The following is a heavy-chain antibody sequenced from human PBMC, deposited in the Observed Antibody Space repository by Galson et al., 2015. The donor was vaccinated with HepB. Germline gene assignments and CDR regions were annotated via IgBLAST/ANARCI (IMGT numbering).Heavy chain of an antibody. V-gene: IGHV3-53*01. J-gene: IGHJ5*01. Sequence: SLRLSCAPSGLTVSSNEMSWVRQAPGKGLEWVSVIYRDGDTDYADSVKGRFTISRDNSGSTLYLQLNSLRTGDTAVYYCARGAFASEAPRASGWFDSWGQGTLVTVSS. D-gene: IGHD3-3*02. CDR1: GLTVSSNE. CDR2: IYRDGDT. CDR3: ARGAFASEAPRASGWFDS.